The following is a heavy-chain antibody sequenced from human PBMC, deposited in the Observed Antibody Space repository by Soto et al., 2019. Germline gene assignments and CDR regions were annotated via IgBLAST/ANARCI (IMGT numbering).Heavy chain of an antibody. CDR1: GFTFSDYG. CDR3: AKDRNYIAIVEIATTGMDV. J-gene: IGHJ6*02. V-gene: IGHV3-30*18. D-gene: IGHD1-1*01. Sequence: QVQLAESGGGVVQPGGSLRLSCAVSGFTFSDYGIDWIRQAPGKGLEWVAVISHEGGTQYYADSVRGRFTVCRDNSKNTVSLQVNSLPPEDTAAYYSAKDRNYIAIVEIATTGMDVWGQGTTVTVSS. CDR2: ISHEGGTQ.